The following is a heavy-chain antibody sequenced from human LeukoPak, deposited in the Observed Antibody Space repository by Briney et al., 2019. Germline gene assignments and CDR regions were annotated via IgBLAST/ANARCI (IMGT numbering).Heavy chain of an antibody. CDR3: ARLDYDILTGYPNPAEYFQH. Sequence: SVKVSCKVSGYTLTELSMHWVRQAPGQGLEWMGRIIPILGIANYAQKFQGRVTITADKSTSTAYMELSSLRSEDTAVYYCARLDYDILTGYPNPAEYFQHWGQGTLVTVSS. CDR1: GYTLTELS. CDR2: IIPILGIA. D-gene: IGHD3-9*01. V-gene: IGHV1-69*02. J-gene: IGHJ1*01.